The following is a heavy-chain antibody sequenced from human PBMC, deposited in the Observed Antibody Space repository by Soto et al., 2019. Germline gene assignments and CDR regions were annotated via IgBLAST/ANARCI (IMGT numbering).Heavy chain of an antibody. D-gene: IGHD2-8*01. CDR2: IYSSGSS. CDR1: GGSFTSYY. V-gene: IGHV4-59*01. Sequence: SETLSLTCTVSGGSFTSYYWSWIRQPPGKGLEWIGYIYSSGSSNYNPSLKSRVTISVDTSKNQISLRLNSVTAADTAVYYCARDRSTYGGGGTGEVKENWFDPWGQGALVTVSS. CDR3: ARDRSTYGGGGTGEVKENWFDP. J-gene: IGHJ5*02.